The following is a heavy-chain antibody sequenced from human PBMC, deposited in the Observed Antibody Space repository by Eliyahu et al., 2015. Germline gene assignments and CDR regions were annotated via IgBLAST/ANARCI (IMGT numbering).Heavy chain of an antibody. CDR3: AREGHAVTTGDAFDI. J-gene: IGHJ3*02. CDR2: ISSSGSTI. D-gene: IGHD4-17*01. CDR1: GFPFXSYE. Sequence: EVQLVEPGGGLVQPGGSLRXSCAAXGFPFXSYEMNWVRQAPGKGLEWVSYISSSGSTIYYADSVKGRFTISRDNAKNSLYLQMNSLRAEDTAVYYCAREGHAVTTGDAFDIWGQGTMVTVSS. V-gene: IGHV3-48*03.